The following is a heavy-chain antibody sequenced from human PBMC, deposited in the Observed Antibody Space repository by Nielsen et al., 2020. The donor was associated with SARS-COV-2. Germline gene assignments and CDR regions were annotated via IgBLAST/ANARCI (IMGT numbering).Heavy chain of an antibody. CDR1: GYTLTELS. CDR3: ATDFSVDTAMPPGY. V-gene: IGHV1-24*01. CDR2: FDPEDGET. Sequence: ASVKVSCKVSGYTLTELSMHWVRQAPGKGLEWMGGFDPEDGETIYAQKFQGRVTMTEDTSTDTAYMELSSLRSEDTAVYYCATDFSVDTAMPPGYWGQGTLVTVSS. D-gene: IGHD5-18*01. J-gene: IGHJ4*02.